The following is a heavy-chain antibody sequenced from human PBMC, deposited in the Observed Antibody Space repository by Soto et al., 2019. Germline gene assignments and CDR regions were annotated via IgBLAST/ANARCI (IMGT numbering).Heavy chain of an antibody. Sequence: GASLKISCQGSGYSFTSNWINWVRHMPGKGLEWMGRIDPSDSYTDYSPSFQGHVTISADVSISTAYLQWNSLEASDTAMYYCARRREIGWFDLLGQGTLVTVSS. CDR1: GYSFTSNW. CDR3: ARRREIGWFDL. V-gene: IGHV5-10-1*01. J-gene: IGHJ5*02. CDR2: IDPSDSYT.